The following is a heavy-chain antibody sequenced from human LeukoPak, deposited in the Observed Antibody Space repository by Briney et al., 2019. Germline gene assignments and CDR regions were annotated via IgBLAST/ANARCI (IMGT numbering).Heavy chain of an antibody. J-gene: IGHJ4*02. CDR1: GFSFSTYG. D-gene: IGHD3-22*01. Sequence: GTSLRLSCAASGFSFSTYGMHWVRQAPGKGLEWVAAAQGDGRLQYYADSVKGRFTISKDISKSTLYVQMNSLRAEDTAVYYCATGGGFYYGHWGQGTLVTVSS. V-gene: IGHV3-33*01. CDR3: ATGGGFYYGH. CDR2: AQGDGRLQ.